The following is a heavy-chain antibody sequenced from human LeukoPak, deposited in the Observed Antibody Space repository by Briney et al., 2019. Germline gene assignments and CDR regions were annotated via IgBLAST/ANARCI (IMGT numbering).Heavy chain of an antibody. CDR2: ISYDGSNK. J-gene: IGHJ4*02. CDR3: ARDPPGIAASGTYY. V-gene: IGHV3-30*03. Sequence: AGGSLRLSCAASGFTFSSYGMHWVRQAPGKGLEWVAVISYDGSNKYYADSVKGRFTISRDSSKNTLFLQMNSLRVEDTAVYYCARDPPGIAASGTYYWGQGTLVTVSS. D-gene: IGHD6-13*01. CDR1: GFTFSSYG.